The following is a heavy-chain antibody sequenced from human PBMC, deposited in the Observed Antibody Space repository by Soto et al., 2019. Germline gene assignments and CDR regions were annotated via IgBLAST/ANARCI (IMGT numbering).Heavy chain of an antibody. CDR2: MNPNSGNT. Sequence: ASVKVSCKASGYTFTSYDINWVRQATGQGLEWMGWMNPNSGNTGYAQKFQGRVTMTRNTSISTAYMELSSLRSEDTAVYYCARDPPYDFWSGYTGLYFDYWGQGTLVTVS. CDR1: GYTFTSYD. V-gene: IGHV1-8*01. J-gene: IGHJ4*02. CDR3: ARDPPYDFWSGYTGLYFDY. D-gene: IGHD3-3*01.